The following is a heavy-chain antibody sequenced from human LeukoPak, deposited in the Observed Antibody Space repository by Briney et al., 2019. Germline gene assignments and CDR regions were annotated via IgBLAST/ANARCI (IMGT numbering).Heavy chain of an antibody. D-gene: IGHD6-13*01. CDR1: GFTFSTYS. J-gene: IGHJ1*01. V-gene: IGHV3-21*01. CDR3: ARGPRNSSSYQYFQH. CDR2: ISNSSTYM. Sequence: PGGSLRLSCAASGFTFSTYSMNWVRQAPGKGLEWVSYISNSSTYMYYADSLKRGFTISRDNAKNSLFLPMHGLRAHGTAVYFCARGPRNSSSYQYFQHWGQGTLVTVSS.